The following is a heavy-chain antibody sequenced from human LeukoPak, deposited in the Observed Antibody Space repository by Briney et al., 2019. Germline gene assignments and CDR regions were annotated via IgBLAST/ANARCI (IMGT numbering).Heavy chain of an antibody. V-gene: IGHV1-8*01. CDR2: MNPNSGYT. J-gene: IGHJ4*02. Sequence: ASVKVSCKASGYTFTSYDINWVRQATGQGLEWMGWMNPNSGYTGCTQKFQGRVTMTRNTSISTAYMELSSLRSEDTAVYYCARRSSDTDLDYWGQGTLVTASS. D-gene: IGHD3-9*01. CDR1: GYTFTSYD. CDR3: ARRSSDTDLDY.